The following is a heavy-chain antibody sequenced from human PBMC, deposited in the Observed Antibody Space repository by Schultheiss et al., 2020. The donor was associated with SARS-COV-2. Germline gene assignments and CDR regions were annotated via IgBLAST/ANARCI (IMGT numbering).Heavy chain of an antibody. CDR1: GGSISSGGYS. CDR2: IYYSGST. J-gene: IGHJ6*02. Sequence: SQTLSLTCAVSGGSISSGGYSWSWIRQPPGKGLEWIGYIYYSGSTYYNPSLKSRVTISVDTSKNQFSLKLSSVTAADTAVYYCARDCSGGSCSIYYYYGMDVWGQGTTVTVSS. CDR3: ARDCSGGSCSIYYYYGMDV. V-gene: IGHV4-31*02. D-gene: IGHD2-15*01.